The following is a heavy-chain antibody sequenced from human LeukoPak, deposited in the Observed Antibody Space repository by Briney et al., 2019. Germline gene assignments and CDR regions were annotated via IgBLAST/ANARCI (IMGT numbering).Heavy chain of an antibody. CDR1: GFTFSSSA. CDR3: AKCRYHRSGCHGDY. D-gene: IGHD6-19*01. V-gene: IGHV3-23*01. J-gene: IGHJ4*02. Sequence: GGSLRLSCAASGFTFSSSAMIWVRQAPGKGLEWVSGMSGSGDSTYYADSVKGRFTISRDNSKNTLYLQMNSLRADDTAVYYCAKCRYHRSGCHGDYWGQGTLVTVSS. CDR2: MSGSGDST.